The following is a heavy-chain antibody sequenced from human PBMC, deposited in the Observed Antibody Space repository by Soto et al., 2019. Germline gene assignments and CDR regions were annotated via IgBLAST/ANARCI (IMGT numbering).Heavy chain of an antibody. CDR2: ISYDGSNK. CDR3: ARVPSSRGRAHFDY. Sequence: QVQLVESGGGVVQPGRSLRLSCAASGFTFSSYAMHWVRQAPGKGLEWVAVISYDGSNKYYADSVKGRFTISRDNSKNTLYLQMNSLRAEDTAVYYCARVPSSRGRAHFDYWGQGTLVPVSS. J-gene: IGHJ4*02. CDR1: GFTFSSYA. V-gene: IGHV3-30-3*01. D-gene: IGHD3-10*01.